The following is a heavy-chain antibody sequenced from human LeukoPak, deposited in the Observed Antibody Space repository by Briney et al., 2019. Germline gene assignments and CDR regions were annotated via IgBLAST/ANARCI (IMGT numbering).Heavy chain of an antibody. CDR2: IFYSGST. V-gene: IGHV4-39*07. J-gene: IGHJ4*02. Sequence: SETLSLTCTVSGGSISTSNYYWGWIRQPPGKGLEWIGNIFYSGSTYYGPSLKSRLTISLDTSRNQFSLKLNSVTAADTAVYYCARRGSSGYYTFFDYWGQGTLVTVSS. CDR3: ARRGSSGYYTFFDY. CDR1: GGSISTSNYY. D-gene: IGHD3-3*01.